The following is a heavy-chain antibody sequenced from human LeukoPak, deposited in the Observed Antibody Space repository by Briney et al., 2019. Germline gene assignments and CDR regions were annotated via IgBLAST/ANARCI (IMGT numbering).Heavy chain of an antibody. CDR1: GFTFDDYG. Sequence: GGSLRLSCAASGFTFDDYGMSWVRQAPGKGLEWVSGINWNGGSTGYADSVKGRFTISRDNAKNSLYLQMNSLRAEDTAVYYCARDPWGTEENWNYVWFDPWGQGTLVTVSS. D-gene: IGHD1-7*01. V-gene: IGHV3-20*04. CDR3: ARDPWGTEENWNYVWFDP. J-gene: IGHJ5*02. CDR2: INWNGGST.